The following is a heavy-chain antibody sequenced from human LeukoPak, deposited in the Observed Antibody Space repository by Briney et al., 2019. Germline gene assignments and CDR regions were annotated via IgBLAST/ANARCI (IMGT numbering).Heavy chain of an antibody. CDR2: ISWNSGSI. D-gene: IGHD6-19*01. V-gene: IGHV3-9*01. CDR1: GFTFDDYA. J-gene: IGHJ3*02. CDR3: AKSSGAVAGTGAFDI. Sequence: GRSLRLSCAASGFTFDDYAMHWVRQAPGKGLEWVSGISWNSGSIGYADSVKGRFTISRDNAKNSLYLQMSSLRAEDTALYYCAKSSGAVAGTGAFDIWGQGTMVTVSS.